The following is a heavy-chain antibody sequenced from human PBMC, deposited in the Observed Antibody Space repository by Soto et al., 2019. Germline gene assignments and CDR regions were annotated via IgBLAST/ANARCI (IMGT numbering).Heavy chain of an antibody. D-gene: IGHD5-12*01. Sequence: ASVKVSCKASGYTFTSYAMHWVRQAPGQRLEWMGWINAGNGNTKYSQKFQGRVTITRDTSASTAYMERSSLRSEDTAVYYCAREGEIVATIQNPLYYYYYMDVWGKGTTVTVSS. J-gene: IGHJ6*03. CDR3: AREGEIVATIQNPLYYYYYMDV. CDR2: INAGNGNT. CDR1: GYTFTSYA. V-gene: IGHV1-3*01.